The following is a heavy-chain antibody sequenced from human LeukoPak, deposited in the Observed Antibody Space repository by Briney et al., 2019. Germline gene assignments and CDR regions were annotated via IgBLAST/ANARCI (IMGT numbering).Heavy chain of an antibody. V-gene: IGHV4-59*08. CDR2: IYYTGRT. CDR3: ARLVTSYDILTGYSYYFDS. Sequence: TSETLSLTCTVPGGSISSYYWSWIRQPPGEGLEWIAYIYYTGRTNYNPFLKSRVTISVDTSENQLSLELISVTAADTAVYFCARLVTSYDILTGYSYYFDSWGQGTLVTVSS. D-gene: IGHD3-9*01. J-gene: IGHJ4*02. CDR1: GGSISSYY.